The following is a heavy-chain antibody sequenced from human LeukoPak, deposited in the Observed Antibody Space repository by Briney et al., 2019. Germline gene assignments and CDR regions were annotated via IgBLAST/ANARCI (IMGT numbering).Heavy chain of an antibody. D-gene: IGHD6-19*01. CDR2: IKQDGSEK. Sequence: GGSLRLSCAASGFTFSSYWVSWVRQAPGKGLEWVANIKQDGSEKYYVDSVKGRFTISRDNAKNSLYLQMNSLRAEDTAVYYCARVRSGWPDYWGQGTLATVSS. CDR1: GFTFSSYW. J-gene: IGHJ4*02. V-gene: IGHV3-7*01. CDR3: ARVRSGWPDY.